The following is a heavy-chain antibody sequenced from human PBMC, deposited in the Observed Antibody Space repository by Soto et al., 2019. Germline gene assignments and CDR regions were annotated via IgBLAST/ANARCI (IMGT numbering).Heavy chain of an antibody. V-gene: IGHV4-59*01. D-gene: IGHD6-13*01. CDR2: IHNSGNT. CDR3: ARTSSDSWYAFDY. Sequence: SQTLSLTCTVSGGSMSNFYWSWIRQFPGKGLEWIGYIHNSGNTNYNPSLRSRVTMSLDTYKNQVSLKLSSVTAAETAIYYCARTSSDSWYAFDYWGQGTLVTVSS. CDR1: GGSMSNFY. J-gene: IGHJ4*02.